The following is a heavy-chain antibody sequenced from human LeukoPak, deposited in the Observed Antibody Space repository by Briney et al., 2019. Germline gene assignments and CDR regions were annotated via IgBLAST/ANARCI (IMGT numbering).Heavy chain of an antibody. J-gene: IGHJ5*02. Sequence: GGSLRLSCAASGFTFSSYSMNWVRQAPGKGLEWVSSISSSSSYIYYADSVEGRFTISRDNAKNSLYLQMNSLRAEDTAVYYCARERRAGNWFDPWGQGTLVTVSS. CDR1: GFTFSSYS. CDR3: ARERRAGNWFDP. CDR2: ISSSSSYI. V-gene: IGHV3-21*01.